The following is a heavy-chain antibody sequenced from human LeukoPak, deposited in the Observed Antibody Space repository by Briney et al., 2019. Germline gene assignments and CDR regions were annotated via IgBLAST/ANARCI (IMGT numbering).Heavy chain of an antibody. CDR3: ARDARDAYKAFDY. Sequence: SETLSLTCAVSGGSISSINWWSWVRQPPGKGLEWIGKIYHSGSTNYNPSLKSRVTKSVDKSKNQLSLKLSSVTAADTAVYYGARDARDAYKAFDYWGQGTLVTVSS. CDR2: IYHSGST. CDR1: GGSISSINW. V-gene: IGHV4-4*02. D-gene: IGHD5-24*01. J-gene: IGHJ4*02.